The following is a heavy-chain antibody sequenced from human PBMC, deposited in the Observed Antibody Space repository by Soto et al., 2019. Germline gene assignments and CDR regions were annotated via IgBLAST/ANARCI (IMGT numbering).Heavy chain of an antibody. D-gene: IGHD3-22*01. Sequence: ASVKVSCKASGYTFTNYGFSWVRQAPGQGLEWLGRISAYNGHTNYAQKLQGRVTLTTDTSTSTAYMELMSLRSDDTAVYYCARDRSGYSTRPEYFQHWGQGTLVTVSS. CDR3: ARDRSGYSTRPEYFQH. J-gene: IGHJ1*01. V-gene: IGHV1-18*01. CDR1: GYTFTNYG. CDR2: ISAYNGHT.